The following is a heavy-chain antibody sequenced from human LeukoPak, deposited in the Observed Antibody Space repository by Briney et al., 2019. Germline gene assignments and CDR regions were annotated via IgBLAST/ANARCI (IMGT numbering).Heavy chain of an antibody. CDR3: VRQNSDYYYYYLDV. Sequence: PSETLSLTCTASGCSVSSCSFYWAWIGQPPGRERVWIGSVYYSGTTYYNTSLERLATIWEDTSRNRFSPMLSSVTAADTAVYYCVRQNSDYYYYYLDVWGEGTTVIVSS. V-gene: IGHV4-39*01. CDR1: GCSVSSCSFY. CDR2: VYYSGTT. J-gene: IGHJ6*03. D-gene: IGHD1-7*01.